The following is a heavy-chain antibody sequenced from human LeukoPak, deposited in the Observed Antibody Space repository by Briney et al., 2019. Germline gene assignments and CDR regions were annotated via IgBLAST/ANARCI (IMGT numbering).Heavy chain of an antibody. Sequence: SETLSLTCTVSGGSISSSSYYWSWIRQPPGKGLEWIGYIYYSGSTNYNPSLKSRVTISVDTSKNQFSLKLSSVTAADTAVYYCARKGTGTTGINAFDIWGQGTMVTVSS. CDR1: GGSISSSSYY. J-gene: IGHJ3*02. CDR3: ARKGTGTTGINAFDI. D-gene: IGHD1-7*01. CDR2: IYYSGST. V-gene: IGHV4-61*01.